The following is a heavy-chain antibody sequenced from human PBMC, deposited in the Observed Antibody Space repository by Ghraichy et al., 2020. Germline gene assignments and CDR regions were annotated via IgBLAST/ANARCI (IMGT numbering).Heavy chain of an antibody. CDR1: GFTFSSYA. D-gene: IGHD3-3*01. CDR2: ISGSGGST. V-gene: IGHV3-23*01. Sequence: GGSLRLSCAASGFTFSSYAMSWVRQAPGKGLEWVSAISGSGGSTYYADSVKGRFTISRDNSKNTLYLQMNSLRAEDTAVYYCAKGPRITIFGVVHRTGYYFDYWGQGTLVTVSS. CDR3: AKGPRITIFGVVHRTGYYFDY. J-gene: IGHJ4*02.